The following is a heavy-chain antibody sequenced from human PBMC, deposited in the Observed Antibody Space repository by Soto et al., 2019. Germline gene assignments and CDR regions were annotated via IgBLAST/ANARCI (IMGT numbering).Heavy chain of an antibody. D-gene: IGHD3-9*01. J-gene: IGHJ2*01. Sequence: QEQLVESGGGVVRPGKSLRLSCEASGFNFTYNAMHWVRQAPGKGLEWVAVISFNGRKKFYARSVKGRFTISRDNSKNTLYLQINNLRPGDTAVYYCARDWLGRDDILTPSWNFNLWGQGTLVTAS. CDR2: ISFNGRKK. CDR1: GFNFTYNA. CDR3: ARDWLGRDDILTPSWNFNL. V-gene: IGHV3-30*04.